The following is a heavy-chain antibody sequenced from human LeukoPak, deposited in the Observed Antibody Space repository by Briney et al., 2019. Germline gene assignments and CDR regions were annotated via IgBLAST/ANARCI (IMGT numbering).Heavy chain of an antibody. CDR2: IYSSGST. CDR3: AKSGGYGLIDY. V-gene: IGHV4-39*01. J-gene: IGHJ4*02. CDR1: GASVSGSGYY. Sequence: SETLSLTCTVAGASVSGSGYYWGWIRQPPGKGLEWIGSIYSSGSTYYNASLQSRVTISIEASKNQISLRLNSVTASDTAMYYCAKSGGYGLIDYWGQGTLVTVSS. D-gene: IGHD1-26*01.